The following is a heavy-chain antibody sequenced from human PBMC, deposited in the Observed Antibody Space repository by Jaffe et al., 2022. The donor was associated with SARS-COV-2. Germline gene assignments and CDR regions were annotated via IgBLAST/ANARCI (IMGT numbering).Heavy chain of an antibody. CDR3: ARGPEVLLWFGESNWGYYFDY. Sequence: QVQLQQSGPGLVKPSQTLSLTCAISGDSVSSNSAAWNWIRQSPSRGLEWLGRTYYRSKWYNDYAVSVKSRITINPDTSKNQFSLQLNSVTPEDTAVYYCARGPEVLLWFGESNWGYYFDYWGQGTLVTVSS. J-gene: IGHJ4*02. V-gene: IGHV6-1*01. CDR1: GDSVSSNSAA. CDR2: TYYRSKWYN. D-gene: IGHD3-10*01.